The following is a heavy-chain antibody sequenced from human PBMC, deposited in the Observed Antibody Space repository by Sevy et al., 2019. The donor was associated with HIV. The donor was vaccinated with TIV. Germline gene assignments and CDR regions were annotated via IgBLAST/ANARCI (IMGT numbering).Heavy chain of an antibody. Sequence: GGSLRLSCAASGFTFSSYAMSWVHQAPGKGLEWVSAISGSGGSTYYADSVKGRFTISRDNSKNTLYLQMNSLRAEDTAVYYCAKRATVTWYNNYFDYWGQGTLVTVSS. CDR3: AKRATVTWYNNYFDY. CDR1: GFTFSSYA. V-gene: IGHV3-23*01. J-gene: IGHJ4*02. CDR2: ISGSGGST. D-gene: IGHD4-17*01.